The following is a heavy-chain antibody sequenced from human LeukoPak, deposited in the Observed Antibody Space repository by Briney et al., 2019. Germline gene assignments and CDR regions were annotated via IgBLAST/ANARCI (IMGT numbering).Heavy chain of an antibody. D-gene: IGHD3-10*01. CDR2: ISGSGGST. CDR3: AKVSYYYGSGSANLYYYYYMDV. V-gene: IGHV3-23*01. J-gene: IGHJ6*03. Sequence: GGSLRLSCAASGFPFSSNAMNWVRQAPGKGLEWVSAISGSGGSTYYADSVKGRFTISRDNSKNTLYLQMNSLRAEDTAVYYCAKVSYYYGSGSANLYYYYYMDVWGKGTTVTISS. CDR1: GFPFSSNA.